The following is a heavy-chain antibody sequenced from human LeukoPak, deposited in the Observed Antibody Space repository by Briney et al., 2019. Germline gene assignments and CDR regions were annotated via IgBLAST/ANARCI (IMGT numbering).Heavy chain of an antibody. CDR3: AKDPLTFGGVFDY. CDR2: IRSNSDGGTI. J-gene: IGHJ4*02. V-gene: IGHV3-15*07. D-gene: IGHD3-16*01. CDR1: GFTFSNAW. Sequence: GGSLRLSCATSGFTFSNAWMNWVRQAPGKGLEWVGRIRSNSDGGTIDYAAPVKGRFTLSRDDSKTTLYLQMNSLQTEDTAVYYCAKDPLTFGGVFDYWGREPRSPSPQ.